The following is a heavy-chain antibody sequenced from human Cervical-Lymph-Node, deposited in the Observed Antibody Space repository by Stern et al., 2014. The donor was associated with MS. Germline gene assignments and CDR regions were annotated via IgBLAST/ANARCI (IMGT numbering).Heavy chain of an antibody. CDR3: ARGRDFWSADNLAYQFYGLDV. CDR2: MKPDSGDT. J-gene: IGHJ6*02. Sequence: VQLLESGAEVKKPGASVKVSCKTSGYTFTGHDINWVRQAAGHGLEWMGWMKPDSGDTAYAPNFLGRVTMTRDISTNTAYMELSSLRSDDTAVYYCARGRDFWSADNLAYQFYGLDVWGQGTTVTVSS. CDR1: GYTFTGHD. D-gene: IGHD3-3*01. V-gene: IGHV1-8*01.